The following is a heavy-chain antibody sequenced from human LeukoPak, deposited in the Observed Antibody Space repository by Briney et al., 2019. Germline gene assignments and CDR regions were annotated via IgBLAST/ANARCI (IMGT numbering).Heavy chain of an antibody. CDR2: IYYSGST. CDR1: GGSFSGYY. J-gene: IGHJ4*02. V-gene: IGHV4-34*01. CDR3: ARLVKQWLVDY. D-gene: IGHD6-19*01. Sequence: SETLSLTCAVYGGSFSGYYWSWIRQPPGKGLEWIGSIYYSGSTYYNPSLKSRVTISVDTSKNQFSLKLSSVTAADTAVYYCARLVKQWLVDYWGQGTLVTVSS.